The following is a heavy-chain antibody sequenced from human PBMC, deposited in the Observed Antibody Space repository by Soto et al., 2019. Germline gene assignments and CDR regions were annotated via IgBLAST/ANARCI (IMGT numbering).Heavy chain of an antibody. D-gene: IGHD6-6*01. Sequence: QITLKEPGPPLVKPTQTLTLTFTFSAFSLTTDDVGVGWIRQFPGRALVWLAVVYWDDDKRYSPSLKSRRTITKDTSENQVFLTMSNMDPVDTATYYCALTRYSISSFDYWVQGTLVTVSS. J-gene: IGHJ4*02. CDR2: VYWDDDK. V-gene: IGHV2-5*02. CDR3: ALTRYSISSFDY. CDR1: AFSLTTDDVG.